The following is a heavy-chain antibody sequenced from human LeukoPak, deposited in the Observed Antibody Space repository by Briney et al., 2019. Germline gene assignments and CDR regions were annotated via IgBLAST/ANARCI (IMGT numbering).Heavy chain of an antibody. V-gene: IGHV4-59*12. CDR2: IYHSGNT. CDR1: GASMSSNY. CDR3: ASPRRPALAGRFDS. Sequence: PSETLSLTCNVSGASMSSNYWRWIRQPPGKGLEWIGYIYHSGNTNYSLSLESRVTMSVDESKNLFSLRVHVVRAADTAVYYCASPRRPALAGRFDSWGQGTLVTVSS. D-gene: IGHD6-19*01. J-gene: IGHJ4*02.